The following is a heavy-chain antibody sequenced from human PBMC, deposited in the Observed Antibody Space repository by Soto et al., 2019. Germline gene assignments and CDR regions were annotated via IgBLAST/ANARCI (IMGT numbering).Heavy chain of an antibody. D-gene: IGHD4-17*01. CDR1: GFTFSSYA. J-gene: IGHJ6*02. CDR3: ARVCHGDAQPADYYYYYGMDV. V-gene: IGHV3-30-3*01. CDR2: ISYDGSNK. Sequence: GGSLRLSCAASGFTFSSYAMHWVRQAPGKGLEWVAVISYDGSNKYYADSVKGRFTISRDNPKNTLYLQMNSLRAEDTAVYYCARVCHGDAQPADYYYYYGMDVWGQGTTVTVSS.